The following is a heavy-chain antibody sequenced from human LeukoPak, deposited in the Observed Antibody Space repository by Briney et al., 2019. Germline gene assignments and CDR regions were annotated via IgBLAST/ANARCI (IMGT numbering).Heavy chain of an antibody. CDR1: GYTFTSYG. D-gene: IGHD3-3*01. J-gene: IGHJ2*01. CDR3: ARVPDFWSGYSQGWYFDL. CDR2: ISAYNGNT. V-gene: IGHV1-18*01. Sequence: ASVKVSCKASGYTFTSYGISWVRQAPGQGLEWMGWISAYNGNTNYAQKLQGRVTMTTDTSASTAYMELRSLRSDDTAVYYCARVPDFWSGYSQGWYFDLWGRGTLVTVSS.